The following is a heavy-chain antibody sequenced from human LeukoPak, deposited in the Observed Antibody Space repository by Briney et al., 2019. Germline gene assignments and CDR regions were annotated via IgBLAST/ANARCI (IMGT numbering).Heavy chain of an antibody. J-gene: IGHJ6*03. Sequence: GGSLRLSCAASGFTFSTYAMSWVRQAPGKGLEWVSVISGSTRSTYYADSVKGRFTISRDNSKNTPYLQMNSLRAEDTAVYYCAKVVRGYYYYYMDVWGKGTTVTVSS. D-gene: IGHD3-10*01. CDR3: AKVVRGYYYYYMDV. V-gene: IGHV3-23*01. CDR2: ISGSTRST. CDR1: GFTFSTYA.